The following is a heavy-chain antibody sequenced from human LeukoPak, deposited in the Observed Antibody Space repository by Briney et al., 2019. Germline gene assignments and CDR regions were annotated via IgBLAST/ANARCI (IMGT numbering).Heavy chain of an antibody. J-gene: IGHJ4*02. D-gene: IGHD1-26*01. CDR2: INHSGST. Sequence: PSETMSLTCAVYGGSFSSYYWSWIRQPPGKGLEWIGEINHSGSTNYNPSLKSRVTISVDTSKNQFSLKLSSVTAADTAVYYCARGSLIVGDSGFLDRGQRTLVTVSS. CDR1: GGSFSSYY. CDR3: ARGSLIVGDSGFLD. V-gene: IGHV4-34*01.